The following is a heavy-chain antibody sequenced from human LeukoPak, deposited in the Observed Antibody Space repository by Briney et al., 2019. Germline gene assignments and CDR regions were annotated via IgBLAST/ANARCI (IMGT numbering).Heavy chain of an antibody. J-gene: IGHJ4*02. V-gene: IGHV3-30*02. D-gene: IGHD3-10*01. CDR2: IRYDGSNK. Sequence: PGGSLRLSCAASGVTFSSYGMHWVRQAPGKGLEWVAFIRYDGSNKYYADSVKGRFTISRDNSKNTLYLQMNSLRAEDTAVYYCAKDGSNYYGSGSYFDYWGQGTLVTVSS. CDR1: GVTFSSYG. CDR3: AKDGSNYYGSGSYFDY.